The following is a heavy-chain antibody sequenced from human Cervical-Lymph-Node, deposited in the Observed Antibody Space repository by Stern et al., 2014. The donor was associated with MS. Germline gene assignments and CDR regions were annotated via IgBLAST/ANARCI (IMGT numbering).Heavy chain of an antibody. D-gene: IGHD6-13*01. CDR2: IYHGGTS. V-gene: IGHV4-61*03. CDR3: ARDHGSSWFDF. CDR1: GVSINSGSYY. J-gene: IGHJ4*02. Sequence: QVQLVESGPQRVKPSETLSLTCTVSGVSINSGSYYWTWIRQPPGKGLEWIGYIYHGGTSNYNPSFKSRVTMSIDTSKNYFSLKLNSVTAADTAVYYCARDHGSSWFDFWGQGTLVNVSS.